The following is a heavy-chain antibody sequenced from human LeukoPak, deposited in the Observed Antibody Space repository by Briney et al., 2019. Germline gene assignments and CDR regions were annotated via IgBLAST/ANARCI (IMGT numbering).Heavy chain of an antibody. CDR3: ARDQIRTGTLGY. CDR2: INPSGGST. Sequence: ASVKVSCKASGYTFTSYYMHWVRQAPGQGLEWMGIINPSGGSTSYAQKFQGRVTITRDTSASTAYMELSSLRSEDTAVYYCARDQIRTGTLGYWGQGTLVTVSS. J-gene: IGHJ4*02. V-gene: IGHV1-46*01. CDR1: GYTFTSYY. D-gene: IGHD1-7*01.